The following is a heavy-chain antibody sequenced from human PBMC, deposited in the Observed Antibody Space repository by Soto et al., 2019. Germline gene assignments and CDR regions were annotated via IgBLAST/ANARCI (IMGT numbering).Heavy chain of an antibody. J-gene: IGHJ4*02. V-gene: IGHV3-48*03. Sequence: GGSLRLSCAASGVGFSTYGMNWVRQAPGKGLEWVSYIFVDSTTIYYADSVKGRFTVSRDNAQNSLFLVINSLRAEDTAVYYCARDRDWAFDYWGQGTLVTVSS. CDR1: GVGFSTYG. CDR3: ARDRDWAFDY. CDR2: IFVDSTTI. D-gene: IGHD3-9*01.